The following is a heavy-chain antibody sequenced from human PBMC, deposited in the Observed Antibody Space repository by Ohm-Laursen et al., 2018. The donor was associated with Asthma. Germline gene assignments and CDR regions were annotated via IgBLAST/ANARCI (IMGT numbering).Heavy chain of an antibody. D-gene: IGHD3-22*01. Sequence: GTLSLTCTVSGGSISVFNWSWIRQPPGKGLEWIGYVFDSGSTHYNPSLKSRVTMSLDMSKNQFSLKLSSVTAADTAVYYCARVRFYETGAYFETFDPWGQGTLVTVSP. V-gene: IGHV4-59*01. J-gene: IGHJ5*02. CDR2: VFDSGST. CDR1: GGSISVFN. CDR3: ARVRFYETGAYFETFDP.